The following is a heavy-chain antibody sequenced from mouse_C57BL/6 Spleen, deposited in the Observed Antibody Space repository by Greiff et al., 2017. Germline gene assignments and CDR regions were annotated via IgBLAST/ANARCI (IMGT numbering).Heavy chain of an antibody. D-gene: IGHD1-2*01. V-gene: IGHV5-4*01. Sequence: EVQLVESGGGLVKPGGSLKLSCAASGFTFSSYAMSWVRQTPEKRLEWVATISDGGSYTYYPDNVKGRFTISRDNAKNNLYLQMSHLKSEDTAMCSCAGEVITTALDYWGQGTTLTVSS. CDR3: AGEVITTALDY. J-gene: IGHJ2*01. CDR1: GFTFSSYA. CDR2: ISDGGSYT.